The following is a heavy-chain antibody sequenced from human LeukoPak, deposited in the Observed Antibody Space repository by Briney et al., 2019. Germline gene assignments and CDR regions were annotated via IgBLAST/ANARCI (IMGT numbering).Heavy chain of an antibody. CDR2: ISYDGSNK. CDR1: GFTFSSYG. Sequence: GGSLRLSCAASGFTFSSYGMHWVRQAPGKGLEWVAVISYDGSNKYYADSVKGRFTISRDNSKNTLYLQMNSLRAEDTAVYYCAEAGYSSGDGGFDYWGQGTLVTVSS. CDR3: AEAGYSSGDGGFDY. J-gene: IGHJ4*02. V-gene: IGHV3-30*18. D-gene: IGHD6-19*01.